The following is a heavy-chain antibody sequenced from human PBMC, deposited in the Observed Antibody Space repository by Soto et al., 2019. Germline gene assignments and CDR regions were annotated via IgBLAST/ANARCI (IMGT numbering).Heavy chain of an antibody. CDR3: ASPLYYDSSGEQPSDH. D-gene: IGHD3-22*01. J-gene: IGHJ4*02. CDR1: GYTFTSYG. Sequence: ASLKVSCKASGYTFTSYGISWVRQAPGQGLEWMGWISAYNGNTNYAQKLQGRVTMTTDTSPSTAYMELRILRSDDTAVYYCASPLYYDSSGEQPSDHWGQVSLVSVCS. CDR2: ISAYNGNT. V-gene: IGHV1-18*04.